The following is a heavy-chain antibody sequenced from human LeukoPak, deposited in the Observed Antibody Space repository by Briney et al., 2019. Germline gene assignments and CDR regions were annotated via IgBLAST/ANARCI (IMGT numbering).Heavy chain of an antibody. CDR2: FDPEDGET. CDR1: GYTLTELS. CDR3: ATGGPGWLQQTHY. Sequence: ASVKVSCKVSGYTLTELSMHWVRQAPAKGLEWMGGFDPEDGETIYAQKFQGRVTMTEDTSTDTPYMELSSLRSQDTAVYYCATGGPGWLQQTHYWGQGTLVTVSS. V-gene: IGHV1-24*01. D-gene: IGHD5-24*01. J-gene: IGHJ4*02.